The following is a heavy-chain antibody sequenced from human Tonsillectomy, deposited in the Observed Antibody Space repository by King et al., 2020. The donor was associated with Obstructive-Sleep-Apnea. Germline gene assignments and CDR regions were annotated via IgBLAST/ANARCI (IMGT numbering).Heavy chain of an antibody. CDR2: IYYSGTT. J-gene: IGHJ5*02. CDR3: ARDPDYYDSSGYRGNWFDP. CDR1: GGSISDYY. D-gene: IGHD3-22*01. V-gene: IGHV4-59*01. Sequence: VQLQESGPGLVKPSENLSLTCTVSGGSISDYYWSWIRQPPGKGLEWIGYIYYSGTTKYNPSLKSRVTISVDTSKNQFSLHLSSVTAADTAMYYCARDPDYYDSSGYRGNWFDPWGQGTLVTVSS.